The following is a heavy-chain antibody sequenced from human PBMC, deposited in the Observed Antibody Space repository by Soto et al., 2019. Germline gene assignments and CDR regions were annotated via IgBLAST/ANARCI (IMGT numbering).Heavy chain of an antibody. D-gene: IGHD3-10*01. Sequence: GSLRLSCAASGFTFDDYAMEWVRQAPGKGLEWVALITWDGATSYYADSVKGRFTISRDNSKNSLYLQMNSLRTEDTALYYCAKHKDGALDHWGQGTLVTVSS. CDR2: ITWDGATS. J-gene: IGHJ4*02. CDR3: AKHKDGALDH. V-gene: IGHV3-43D*04. CDR1: GFTFDDYA.